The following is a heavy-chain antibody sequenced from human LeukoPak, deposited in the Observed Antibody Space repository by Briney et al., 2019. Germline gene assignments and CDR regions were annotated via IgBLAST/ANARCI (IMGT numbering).Heavy chain of an antibody. V-gene: IGHV3-33*06. D-gene: IGHD6-19*01. CDR3: AKIGWAAEAATGYY. CDR1: GFSFGSYG. J-gene: IGHJ4*02. Sequence: GTSLRLSCAASGFSFGSYGMHWVRQAPGKGLEWVTVIWHDSSTKYYAESVRGRFTISRDNSKSTLYLEMNSLRAEDTALYYCAKIGWAAEAATGYYWGQGTLVTVSS. CDR2: IWHDSSTK.